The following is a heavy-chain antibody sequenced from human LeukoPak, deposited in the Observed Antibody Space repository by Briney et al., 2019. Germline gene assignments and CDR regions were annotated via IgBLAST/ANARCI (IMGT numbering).Heavy chain of an antibody. CDR3: ARNRIAVAGRGPYFDY. CDR1: GYSISSGYY. Sequence: SETLSLTCAVSGYSISSGYYWGYIRQSPGKGLEWIGSIYHSGNTYYNPSLKSRVTISVDTSKNQFSLKPSSVTAADTAVYYCARNRIAVAGRGPYFDYWGQGTLVTVSS. CDR2: IYHSGNT. D-gene: IGHD6-19*01. V-gene: IGHV4-38-2*01. J-gene: IGHJ4*02.